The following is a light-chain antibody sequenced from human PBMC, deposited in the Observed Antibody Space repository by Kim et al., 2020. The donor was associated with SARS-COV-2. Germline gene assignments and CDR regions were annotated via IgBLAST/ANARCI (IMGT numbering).Light chain of an antibody. Sequence: VSPGQTATITCSGDKLGDKYVSWYQQKAGLSPVLVIFQDTKWASGITERFTGSNSGNTATLTISGTQSMDEADYYCQAWDSDNVVFGGGTQLTVL. CDR2: QDT. CDR1: KLGDKY. V-gene: IGLV3-1*01. J-gene: IGLJ3*02. CDR3: QAWDSDNVV.